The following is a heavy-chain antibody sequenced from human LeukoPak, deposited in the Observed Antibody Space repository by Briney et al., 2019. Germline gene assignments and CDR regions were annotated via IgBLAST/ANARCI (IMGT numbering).Heavy chain of an antibody. J-gene: IGHJ4*02. CDR3: ARQAGAWGWFDY. Sequence: SPSFQGQVTISADKSISTAYLQWSSLKASDTAMYYCARQAGAWGWFDYWGQGTLVTVSS. D-gene: IGHD1-26*01. V-gene: IGHV5-51*01.